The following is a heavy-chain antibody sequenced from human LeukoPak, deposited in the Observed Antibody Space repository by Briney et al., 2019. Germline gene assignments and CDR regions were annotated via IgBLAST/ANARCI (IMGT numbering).Heavy chain of an antibody. V-gene: IGHV3-21*01. Sequence: AGGSLRLSCAASGFTFSSYSMNWVRQAPGKGLEWVSSISSSSSYIYYADSVEGRFTFSRDNAKNSLYLQMNSLRAEDTAVYYCARHRTASDYWGQGTLVTVSS. D-gene: IGHD3-16*02. CDR2: ISSSSSYI. CDR1: GFTFSSYS. CDR3: ARHRTASDY. J-gene: IGHJ4*02.